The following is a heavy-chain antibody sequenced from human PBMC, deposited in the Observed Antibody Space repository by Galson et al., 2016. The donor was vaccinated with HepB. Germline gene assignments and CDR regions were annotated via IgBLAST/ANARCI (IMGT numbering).Heavy chain of an antibody. Sequence: SLRLSCAASGFSFSSYAVHWVRQAPGKGLEWVAVVSRDASITYYAKSIKGRFTISRDNSMNTLYLQMINLRDDDTGVYFCARVLTSHFELDYWGQGALVIVSS. J-gene: IGHJ4*02. D-gene: IGHD2-2*01. CDR1: GFSFSSYA. V-gene: IGHV3-30-3*01. CDR2: VSRDASIT. CDR3: ARVLTSHFELDY.